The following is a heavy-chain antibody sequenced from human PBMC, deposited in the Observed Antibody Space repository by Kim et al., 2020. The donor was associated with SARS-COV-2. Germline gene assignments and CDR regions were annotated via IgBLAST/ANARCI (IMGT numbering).Heavy chain of an antibody. Sequence: GGSLRLSCAASGFTFSSYSMNWVRQAPGKGLEWVSSISSSSSYIYYADSVKGRFTISRDNAKNSLYLQMNSLRAEDTAVYYCARDGQIAAAGTSQEWEYYGMGVWGRGTTVTVSS. J-gene: IGHJ6*02. CDR2: ISSSSSYI. D-gene: IGHD6-13*01. V-gene: IGHV3-21*01. CDR3: ARDGQIAAAGTSQEWEYYGMGV. CDR1: GFTFSSYS.